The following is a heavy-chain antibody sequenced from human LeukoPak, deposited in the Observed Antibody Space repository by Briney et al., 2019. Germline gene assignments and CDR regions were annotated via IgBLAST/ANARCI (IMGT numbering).Heavy chain of an antibody. Sequence: GGSLRLSCAASGFTFSSYAMRWVRQAPGKGLEWVSAISGSGGSTYYADSVKGRFTISRDNSKNTLYLQMNSLRAEDTAVYYCAKDLQGVTTGSDAFDIWGQGTMVTVSS. CDR3: AKDLQGVTTGSDAFDI. CDR1: GFTFSSYA. J-gene: IGHJ3*02. D-gene: IGHD2-21*02. CDR2: ISGSGGST. V-gene: IGHV3-23*01.